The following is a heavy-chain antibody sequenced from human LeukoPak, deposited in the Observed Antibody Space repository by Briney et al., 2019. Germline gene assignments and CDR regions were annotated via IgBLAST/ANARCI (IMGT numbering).Heavy chain of an antibody. D-gene: IGHD3-22*01. CDR3: AKGFYDNSASGVFDI. CDR1: GFTFSSYA. CDR2: ISSNGGST. Sequence: GGSLRLSCAASGFTFSSYAMHWVRQAPGKGLEYVSAISSNGGSTYYANPVKGRFTISRDNSKNTLYLQMNSLRAEDTAVYYCAKGFYDNSASGVFDIWGQGTMVTVSS. J-gene: IGHJ3*02. V-gene: IGHV3-64*01.